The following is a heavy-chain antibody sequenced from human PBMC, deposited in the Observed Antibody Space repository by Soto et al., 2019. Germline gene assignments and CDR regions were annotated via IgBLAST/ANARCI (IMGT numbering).Heavy chain of an antibody. CDR1: GFSFSTYG. V-gene: IGHV3-30*18. Sequence: PGGSLRLSCAASGFSFSTYGMHWVRQAPGKGLEWVAFISNDGSNKYYADSVKGRFTISRDNSKNTLYLQMNSLRAEDTAVYYCAKGELWFGEQALQRYYYYGMDVWGQGTTVTVSS. D-gene: IGHD3-10*01. CDR3: AKGELWFGEQALQRYYYYGMDV. J-gene: IGHJ6*02. CDR2: ISNDGSNK.